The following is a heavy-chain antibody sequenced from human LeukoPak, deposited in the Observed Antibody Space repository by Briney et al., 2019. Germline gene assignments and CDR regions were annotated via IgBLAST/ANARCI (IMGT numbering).Heavy chain of an antibody. CDR1: GYTFTSYY. V-gene: IGHV1-2*02. CDR3: ARVGSVGYYDSSGYDI. D-gene: IGHD3-22*01. Sequence: ASVKVSCKASGYTFTSYYMHWVRQAPGQGLEWMGWINPNSGGTNYAQKFQGRVTMTRDTSISTAYMELSRLRSDDTAVYYCARVGSVGYYDSSGYDIWGQGTMVTVSS. CDR2: INPNSGGT. J-gene: IGHJ3*02.